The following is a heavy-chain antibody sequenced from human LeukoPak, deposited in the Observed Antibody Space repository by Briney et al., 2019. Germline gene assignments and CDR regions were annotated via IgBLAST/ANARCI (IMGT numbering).Heavy chain of an antibody. CDR2: IYYSGST. CDR1: GGSISSSSYY. J-gene: IGHJ6*03. V-gene: IGHV4-39*01. Sequence: SETLSLTCTVSGGSISSSSYYWGWIRQPPGKGLEWIGSIYYSGSTYYNPSLKSRVTISVDTSKNQFSLKLSSVTAADAAVYYCARQDYYYMDVWGKGTTVTISS. CDR3: ARQDYYYMDV.